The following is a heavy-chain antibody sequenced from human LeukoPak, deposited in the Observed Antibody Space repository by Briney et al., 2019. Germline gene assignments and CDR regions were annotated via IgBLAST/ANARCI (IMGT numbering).Heavy chain of an antibody. CDR2: INPSGGST. CDR1: GYTFTSYY. D-gene: IGHD3-16*02. V-gene: IGHV1-46*01. J-gene: IGHJ4*02. CDR3: ASANYDYVWGSYRLDY. Sequence: ESSVKVSCKASGYTFTSYYMHWVRQAPGQGLEWMGIINPSGGSTSYAQKFQGRVTMTRDTSTSTVYMELSSLRSEDTAVYYCASANYDYVWGSYRLDYWGQGTLVTVSS.